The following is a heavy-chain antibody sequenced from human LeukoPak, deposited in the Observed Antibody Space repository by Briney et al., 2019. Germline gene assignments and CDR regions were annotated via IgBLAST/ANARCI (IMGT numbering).Heavy chain of an antibody. CDR3: AKVPDYGDYRWFDP. CDR2: IYSGGST. D-gene: IGHD4-17*01. J-gene: IGHJ5*02. CDR1: GFTVSSNY. V-gene: IGHV3-53*01. Sequence: QAGGSLRLSCAASGFTVSSNYMSWVRQAPGKGLEWVSVIYSGGSTYYADSVKGRFTISRDNSKNTLYLQMNSLRAEDTAVYYCAKVPDYGDYRWFDPWGQGTLVTVSS.